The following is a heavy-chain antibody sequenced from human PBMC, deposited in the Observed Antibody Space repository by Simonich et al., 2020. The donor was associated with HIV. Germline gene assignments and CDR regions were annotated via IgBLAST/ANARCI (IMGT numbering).Heavy chain of an antibody. Sequence: QVQLQESGPGLVKPSETLSLTCAVSGYSISSGYYWDWIRQTPGKGLEWIGTIYHSGGTYYNPSLKRRVTISVDTSKNQFSLKLSSVTAADTAVYYCARGLAARLSHFDYWGQGTLVTVSS. CDR3: ARGLAARLSHFDY. CDR1: GYSISSGYY. D-gene: IGHD6-6*01. V-gene: IGHV4-38-2*01. CDR2: IYHSGGT. J-gene: IGHJ4*02.